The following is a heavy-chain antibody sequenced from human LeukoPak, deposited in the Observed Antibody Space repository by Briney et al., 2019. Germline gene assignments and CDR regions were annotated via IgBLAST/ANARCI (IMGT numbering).Heavy chain of an antibody. Sequence: ASVKVSCKVSGYTLTELSMHWVRQAPGKGLEWMGGFDPEDGETIYAQKFQGRVTITTDESTSTAYMELSSLRSEDTAVYYCARALYYYDSSGYVDYYYYMDVWGKGTTVTVSS. V-gene: IGHV1-24*01. CDR2: FDPEDGET. CDR1: GYTLTELS. D-gene: IGHD3-22*01. CDR3: ARALYYYDSSGYVDYYYYMDV. J-gene: IGHJ6*03.